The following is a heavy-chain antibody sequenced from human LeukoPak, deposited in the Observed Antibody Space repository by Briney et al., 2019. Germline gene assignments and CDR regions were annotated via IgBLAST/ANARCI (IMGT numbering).Heavy chain of an antibody. Sequence: ASVKVSCKASGYTFTSYGISWVRQAPGQGLEWMGWINTNTGNPTYAQGFTGRFVFSLDTSVSTAYLQICSLKAEDTAVYYCARGGMVYALDYWGQGTLVTVSS. V-gene: IGHV7-4-1*01. J-gene: IGHJ4*02. CDR1: GYTFTSYG. CDR3: ARGGMVYALDY. D-gene: IGHD2-8*01. CDR2: INTNTGNP.